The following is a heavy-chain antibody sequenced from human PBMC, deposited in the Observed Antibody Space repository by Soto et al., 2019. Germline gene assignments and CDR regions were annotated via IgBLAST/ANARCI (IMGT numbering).Heavy chain of an antibody. J-gene: IGHJ4*02. D-gene: IGHD1-26*01. CDR2: ISAYTGNT. Sequence: ASVKVSCKASNYTFTSYGISWVRQAPGQGLEWMGWISAYTGNTNYAQKLQGRVTMTTDTSTSTVYMELRSLISDDTAMYYCASGSFDYWGQGTLVTVSS. CDR1: NYTFTSYG. CDR3: ASGSFDY. V-gene: IGHV1-18*01.